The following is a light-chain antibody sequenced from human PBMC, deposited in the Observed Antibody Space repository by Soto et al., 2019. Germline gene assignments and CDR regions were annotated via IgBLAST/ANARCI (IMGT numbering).Light chain of an antibody. CDR1: QSISTY. CDR3: QQGYSNPRT. V-gene: IGKV1-39*01. Sequence: DLQMTQSPSSLSASVGDRVTITCRASQSISTYLNWYQQIPGKAPKLLIYAASTLQSGVPSRFSGGGSGTDFTLTISSLQPDDFATYFCQQGYSNPRTFGQGTKLEIK. CDR2: AAS. J-gene: IGKJ2*02.